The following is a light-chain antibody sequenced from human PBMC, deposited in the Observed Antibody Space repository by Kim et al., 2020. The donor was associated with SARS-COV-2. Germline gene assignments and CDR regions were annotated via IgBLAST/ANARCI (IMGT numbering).Light chain of an antibody. J-gene: IGLJ2*01. V-gene: IGLV6-57*02. CDR3: QSYDSSNHVV. CDR1: SGSIASNY. CDR2: EDN. Sequence: NFMLTQPHSVSESPGKTVTISCTGSSGSIASNYVQWYQQRPGSAPTTVIYEDNQRPSGVPDRFSGSIDSSSNSAPLTISGLKTEDEADYYCQSYDSSNHVVFGGGTQLTVL.